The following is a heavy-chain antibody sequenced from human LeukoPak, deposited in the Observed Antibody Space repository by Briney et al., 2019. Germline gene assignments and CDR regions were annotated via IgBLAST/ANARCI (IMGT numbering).Heavy chain of an antibody. V-gene: IGHV4-4*07. J-gene: IGHJ4*02. CDR2: IYTSGST. D-gene: IGHD3-22*01. CDR3: ARESGYYYDTSGYTFDY. Sequence: PSETLSLTCTVSGGSSNNYYWSWIRQSAGKGLEWIGRIYTSGSTNYNPSLKSRVSMSVDTSKNQFSLRLRSVTAADTAVYYCARESGYYYDTSGYTFDYWGQGILVTVSS. CDR1: GGSSNNYY.